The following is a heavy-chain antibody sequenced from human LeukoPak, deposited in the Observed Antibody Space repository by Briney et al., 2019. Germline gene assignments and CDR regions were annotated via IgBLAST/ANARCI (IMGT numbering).Heavy chain of an antibody. CDR1: GFTFSSYA. J-gene: IGHJ4*02. Sequence: PGGSLRLSCAASGFTFSSYAMSWVRQPPGKGLEWIGEINHSGSTNYNPSLKSRFTISVDTSKNQFSLKLSSVTAADTAVYYCARGRPLDCGDLLYYFDYWGQGTLVTVSS. D-gene: IGHD4-17*01. CDR2: INHSGST. V-gene: IGHV4-34*01. CDR3: ARGRPLDCGDLLYYFDY.